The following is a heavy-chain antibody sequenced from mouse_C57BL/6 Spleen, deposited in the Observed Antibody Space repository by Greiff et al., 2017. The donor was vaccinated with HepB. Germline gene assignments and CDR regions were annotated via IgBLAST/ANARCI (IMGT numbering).Heavy chain of an antibody. V-gene: IGHV1-55*01. CDR2: IYPGSGST. CDR3: TRSHDGYNSARYAY. J-gene: IGHJ3*01. Sequence: VQLQQPGAELVKPGASVKMSCKASGYTFTSYWITWVKQRPGQGLEWIGDIYPGSGSTNYNEKFKSKATLTVDTSSSTAYIQLSSLTSEDSAVYLWTRSHDGYNSARYAYRGRGALVSVS. CDR1: GYTFTSYW. D-gene: IGHD2-3*01.